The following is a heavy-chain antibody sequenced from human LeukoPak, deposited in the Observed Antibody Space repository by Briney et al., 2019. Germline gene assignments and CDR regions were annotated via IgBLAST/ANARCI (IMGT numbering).Heavy chain of an antibody. J-gene: IGHJ4*02. CDR2: IVGSGGST. CDR1: GFTFSSYA. D-gene: IGHD6-19*01. Sequence: GGSLRLSCAASGFTFSSYAMTWVRQAPGMRLEWVSAIVGSGGSTSYANSVKGRFTISRDNSKNTLYLHMNNLRAEDTAVYYCAKDPLGSGWFSDYWGQGTLVTVSS. CDR3: AKDPLGSGWFSDY. V-gene: IGHV3-23*01.